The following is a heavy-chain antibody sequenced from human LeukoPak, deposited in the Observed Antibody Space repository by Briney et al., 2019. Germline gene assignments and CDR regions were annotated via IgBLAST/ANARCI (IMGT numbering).Heavy chain of an antibody. CDR1: GYTFTSYG. CDR2: ISAYNGNT. Sequence: ASVKVSCKASGYTFTSYGISWVRQAPGQGLEWMGWISAYNGNTNYAQKLQGRVIMTTDTSTSTAYMELRSLRSDDTAVYYCARVLTMVRGAIIIGIRGMDVWGQGTTVTVSS. CDR3: ARVLTMVRGAIIIGIRGMDV. D-gene: IGHD3-10*01. V-gene: IGHV1-18*01. J-gene: IGHJ6*02.